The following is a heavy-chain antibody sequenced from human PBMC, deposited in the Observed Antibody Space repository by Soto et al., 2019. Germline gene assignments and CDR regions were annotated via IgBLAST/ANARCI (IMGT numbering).Heavy chain of an antibody. CDR1: GGTFNSYG. CDR3: ARVRVIRGVIPSHFGL. J-gene: IGHJ4*02. D-gene: IGHD3-10*01. Sequence: QDHLAQSGAEVKKPGSSVTVSCKASGGTFNSYGISWVRQAPGQGLDWMGVIIPLYGTVNYAQKFQGRVSSTADKSTSTAYMDLSSLRSDDTAVYYGARVRVIRGVIPSHFGLWGQGTLVTVSS. V-gene: IGHV1-69*06. CDR2: IIPLYGTV.